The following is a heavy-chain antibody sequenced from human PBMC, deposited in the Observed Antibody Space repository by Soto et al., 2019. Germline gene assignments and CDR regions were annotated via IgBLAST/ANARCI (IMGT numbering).Heavy chain of an antibody. CDR1: GFAFGNYW. CDR3: ARCSGYGSASSVCHYRDY. V-gene: IGHV3-7*01. D-gene: IGHD3-10*01. J-gene: IGHJ4*02. Sequence: EVQLVESGGGLVQPGGSLRLSCAASGFAFGNYWMSWVRQVPGKGREWLGTIKRDASEKKYVDSVRGRFTMSSDNAKNSLYLQMDSLRGEDTAVYYCARCSGYGSASSVCHYRDYWGQGTVVIVSS. CDR2: IKRDASEK.